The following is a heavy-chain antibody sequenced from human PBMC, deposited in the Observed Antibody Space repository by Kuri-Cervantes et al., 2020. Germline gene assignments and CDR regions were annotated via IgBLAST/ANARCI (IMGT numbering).Heavy chain of an antibody. CDR1: GGSISSGDYY. V-gene: IGHV4-30-4*01. D-gene: IGHD6-19*01. CDR3: ARTYSSGWDEASDY. Sequence: LRLSCTVSGGSISSGDYYWSWIRQPPGKGLEWIGYIYYSGSTYYNPSLKSRVTISVDTSKNQFSLKLSSVTAADTAVYYCARTYSSGWDEASDYWGQGTLVTVSS. CDR2: IYYSGST. J-gene: IGHJ4*02.